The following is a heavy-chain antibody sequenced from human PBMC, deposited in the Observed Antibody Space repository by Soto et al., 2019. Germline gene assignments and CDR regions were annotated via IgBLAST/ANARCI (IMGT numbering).Heavy chain of an antibody. V-gene: IGHV5-51*01. CDR3: ARGYYRSDY. CDR2: IYPGDSDT. CDR1: GYSFNNYW. Sequence: PGDSLKISCKGSGYSFNNYWIGWVRQMPGKGLEWMGIIYPGDSDTRYSPSFQGQVTISADKSITTAYLQWSSLKASDTAIYYCARGYYRSDYWRQGTLVTVSS. D-gene: IGHD2-21*01. J-gene: IGHJ4*02.